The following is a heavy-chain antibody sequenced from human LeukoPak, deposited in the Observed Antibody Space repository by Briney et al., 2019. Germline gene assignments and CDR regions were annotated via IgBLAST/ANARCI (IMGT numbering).Heavy chain of an antibody. J-gene: IGHJ4*02. D-gene: IGHD2-15*01. CDR1: GGSISSGGYY. V-gene: IGHV4-30-2*01. Sequence: TLSLTCTVSGGSISSGGYYWSWIRQPPGKGLEWIGYIYHSGSTYYNPSLKSRVTISVDRSKNQFSLKLSSVTAADTAVYYCARDRCSGGSCYSMGRWGATRGRLDYWGQGTLVTVSS. CDR2: IYHSGST. CDR3: ARDRCSGGSCYSMGRWGATRGRLDY.